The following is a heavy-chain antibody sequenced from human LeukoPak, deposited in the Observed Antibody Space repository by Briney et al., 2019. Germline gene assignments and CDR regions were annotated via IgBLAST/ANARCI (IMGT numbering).Heavy chain of an antibody. CDR3: ARGSEWELLSCDY. D-gene: IGHD1-26*01. CDR2: ISSSSSYI. V-gene: IGHV3-21*01. CDR1: GFTFSSYS. J-gene: IGHJ4*02. Sequence: GGSLRLSCAASGFTFSSYSMNWVRQAPGKGLEWVSSISSSSSYIYYADSVKGRFTISRDNAKNSLYLQMNSLRAEDTAVYYCARGSEWELLSCDYWGQGTVVTVSS.